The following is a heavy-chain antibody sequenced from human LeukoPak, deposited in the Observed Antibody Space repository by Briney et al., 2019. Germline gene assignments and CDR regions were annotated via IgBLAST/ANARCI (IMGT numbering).Heavy chain of an antibody. Sequence: SETLSLTCAVYGGSFSGYYWSWIRQPPAKGLEWDGEINHSGSTNYSPSLKSRVTISVEKSKNKISLKLSSVTAADTAVYYCATSSEEVMYYYSSGSPSGFDYWGQGTLVTVSS. CDR3: ATSSEEVMYYYSSGSPSGFDY. D-gene: IGHD3-10*01. J-gene: IGHJ4*02. CDR1: GGSFSGYY. V-gene: IGHV4-34*01. CDR2: INHSGST.